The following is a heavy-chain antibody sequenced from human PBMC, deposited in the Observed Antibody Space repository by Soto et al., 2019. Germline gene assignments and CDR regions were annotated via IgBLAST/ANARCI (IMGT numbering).Heavy chain of an antibody. Sequence: GASVKVSCKASGYTFTSYGISWVRQAPGQGLEWMGWISAYNGNTNYAQKLQGRVTMTTDTSTSTAYVELRSLRSDDTAVYYCARDAGLLWFGELSGWFDPWGQGTLVTVSS. CDR2: ISAYNGNT. D-gene: IGHD3-10*01. J-gene: IGHJ5*02. CDR1: GYTFTSYG. V-gene: IGHV1-18*01. CDR3: ARDAGLLWFGELSGWFDP.